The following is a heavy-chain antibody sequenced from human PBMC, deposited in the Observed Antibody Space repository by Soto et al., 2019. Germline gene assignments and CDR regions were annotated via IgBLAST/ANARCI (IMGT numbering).Heavy chain of an antibody. CDR2: IRYSGGNT. J-gene: IGHJ5*02. V-gene: IGHV3-33*08. CDR1: GFTFSSYG. D-gene: IGHD6-13*01. CDR3: ATGLQQQLDAFTWFDP. Sequence: GGSLRLSCAASGFTFSSYGMHWVRQAPGKGLEWVSAIRYSGGNTYYADSVKGRFTISRDNSKNTLYLQMNSLRAEDTAVYYCATGLQQQLDAFTWFDPWGQGTLVTVSS.